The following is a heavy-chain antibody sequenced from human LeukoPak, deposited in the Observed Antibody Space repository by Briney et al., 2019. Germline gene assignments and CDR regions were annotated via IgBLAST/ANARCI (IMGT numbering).Heavy chain of an antibody. CDR3: ARGYGSGWTYYFDY. CDR2: IYTSGST. J-gene: IGHJ4*02. Sequence: PSETLSLTCTVSGGSISSYYWSWIRQPAGKGLEWIGRIYTSGSTNYNPSLKSRVTMSADTSKNQFSLKLSSVTAADTAVYYCARGYGSGWTYYFDYWGQGTLVTVSS. CDR1: GGSISSYY. D-gene: IGHD6-19*01. V-gene: IGHV4-4*07.